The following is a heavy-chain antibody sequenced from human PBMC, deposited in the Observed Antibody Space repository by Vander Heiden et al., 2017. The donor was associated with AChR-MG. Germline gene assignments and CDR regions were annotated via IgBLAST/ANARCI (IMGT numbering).Heavy chain of an antibody. CDR1: GFTFSTYS. J-gene: IGHJ5*02. CDR3: AWGSTCGS. Sequence: EVQLVESGGGLVQPGGSLRLSCAASGFTFSTYSMSWVRQAPGKGLEWVANIKPDGSEKYYVDSVKGRFTISRDNAKSSLYLQMNSLRDEDTPVYDGAWGSTCGSWGQGTLVTVSS. CDR2: IKPDGSEK. D-gene: IGHD6-25*01. V-gene: IGHV3-7*04.